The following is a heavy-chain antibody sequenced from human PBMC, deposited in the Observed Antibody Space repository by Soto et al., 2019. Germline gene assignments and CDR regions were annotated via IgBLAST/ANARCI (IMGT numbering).Heavy chain of an antibody. D-gene: IGHD5-18*01. J-gene: IGHJ6*02. Sequence: ASVKVSCKASGGTFSSYAISWVRQAPGQGLEWMGGIIPIFGTANYAQKFQGRVTITADESTSTAYMELSSLRSEDTAVYYCARDGDTAMVDYYYYGMDVWGQGTTVTVSS. CDR3: ARDGDTAMVDYYYYGMDV. CDR2: IIPIFGTA. CDR1: GGTFSSYA. V-gene: IGHV1-69*13.